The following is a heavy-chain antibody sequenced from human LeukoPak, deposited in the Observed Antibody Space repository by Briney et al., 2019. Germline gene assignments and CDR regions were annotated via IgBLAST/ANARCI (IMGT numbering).Heavy chain of an antibody. Sequence: PSETLSLTCAVYGGSFSSYYWSWIRQPPGKGLEWIGEINHSGSTNYNPSLKSRVTISVDTSKNQFSLKLNSVTAADTAVYYCARSPVVAGANSYFDYWGQGTLVTVSS. J-gene: IGHJ4*02. D-gene: IGHD2-2*01. V-gene: IGHV4-34*01. CDR3: ARSPVVAGANSYFDY. CDR2: INHSGST. CDR1: GGSFSSYY.